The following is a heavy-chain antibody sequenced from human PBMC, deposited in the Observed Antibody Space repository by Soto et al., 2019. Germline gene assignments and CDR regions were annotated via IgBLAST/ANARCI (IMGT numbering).Heavy chain of an antibody. V-gene: IGHV4-34*12. CDR2: IIHSEST. CDR1: GGSFSAYY. CDR3: ARQRPTDGRWEFANYYGMNV. J-gene: IGHJ6*02. Sequence: SETLSLTCAVYGGSFSAYYWSWVRQPPGKGLEWIGEIIHSESTKYNPSLKSRVTISVDTSKNQFSLKLSSVTAADTAVYYCARQRPTDGRWEFANYYGMNVWGQGTPVTVSS. D-gene: IGHD1-26*01.